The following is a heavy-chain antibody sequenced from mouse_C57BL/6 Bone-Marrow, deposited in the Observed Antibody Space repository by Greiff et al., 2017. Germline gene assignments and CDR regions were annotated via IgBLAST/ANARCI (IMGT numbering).Heavy chain of an antibody. CDR2: IDPENGDT. CDR3: TTFYYGSRNWYFDV. Sequence: VQLQQSGAELVRPGASVKLSCTASGFNIKDDYMHWVKQRPEQGLEWIGWIDPENGDTEYASKFQGKATITADPSSNTAYLQLSSLTSEDTAVYYCTTFYYGSRNWYFDVWGTGTTVTVSS. D-gene: IGHD1-1*01. V-gene: IGHV14-4*01. J-gene: IGHJ1*03. CDR1: GFNIKDDY.